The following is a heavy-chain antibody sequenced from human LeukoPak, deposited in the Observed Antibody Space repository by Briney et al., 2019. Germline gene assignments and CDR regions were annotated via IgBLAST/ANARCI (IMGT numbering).Heavy chain of an antibody. V-gene: IGHV3-30*18. CDR1: GFTFSSYG. Sequence: GGSLRLSCAASGFTFSSYGMHWVRQAPGKGLDGVAVVSYDGSNKYYADSVKGRFTISRDNSKNTLYLRMNSLRAEDTAVYYCAKDILDVVVVAATLLISGFDYWGQGTLVTVSS. CDR2: VSYDGSNK. D-gene: IGHD2-15*01. J-gene: IGHJ4*02. CDR3: AKDILDVVVVAATLLISGFDY.